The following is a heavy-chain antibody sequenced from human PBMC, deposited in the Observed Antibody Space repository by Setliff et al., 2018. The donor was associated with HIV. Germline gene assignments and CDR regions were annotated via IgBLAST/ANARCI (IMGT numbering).Heavy chain of an antibody. D-gene: IGHD3-3*01. V-gene: IGHV3-72*01. J-gene: IGHJ4*02. CDR1: GFTFSDHY. CDR2: TTNKADSYNT. CDR3: AKDPGRFGVVTPFDN. Sequence: PGGSLRLSCAASGFTFSDHYMDWVRQAPGKGLEWVGRTTNKADSYNTNYAASVKGRFTIARDDSKKSLYLQMNSLRPEDTALYYCAKDPGRFGVVTPFDNWGQGALVTVSS.